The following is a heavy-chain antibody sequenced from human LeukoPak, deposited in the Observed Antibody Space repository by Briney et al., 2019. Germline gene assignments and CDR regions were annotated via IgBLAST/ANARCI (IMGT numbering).Heavy chain of an antibody. J-gene: IGHJ4*02. CDR2: IYYSGST. V-gene: IGHV4-59*08. D-gene: IGHD5-12*01. Sequence: SETLSLTCTVSGGSISSYYWSWIRQPPGKGLEWIGYIYYSGSTNYNPSLKSRVTISVDTSKNQFSLKLSSVTAADTAVYYCARLGYSGYEEDLDYWGQGTLVTVSS. CDR1: GGSISSYY. CDR3: ARLGYSGYEEDLDY.